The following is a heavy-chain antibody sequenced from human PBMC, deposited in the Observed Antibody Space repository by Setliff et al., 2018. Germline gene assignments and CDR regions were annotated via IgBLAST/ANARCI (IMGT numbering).Heavy chain of an antibody. D-gene: IGHD3-16*01. Sequence: ASVKVSCKASGYSFTDYYMHWVRQVPGRGLEWMGWINPKSGGTRYAQKFQGKVTMTRGTSNSTAYMELSRLRSDDPAVYYCARDGISWLMWFDPWGQGTLVTVSS. CDR3: ARDGISWLMWFDP. V-gene: IGHV1-2*02. CDR2: INPKSGGT. J-gene: IGHJ5*02. CDR1: GYSFTDYY.